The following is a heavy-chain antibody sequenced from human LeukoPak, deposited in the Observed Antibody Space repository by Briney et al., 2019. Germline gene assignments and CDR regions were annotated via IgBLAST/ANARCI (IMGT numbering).Heavy chain of an antibody. D-gene: IGHD3-16*01. Sequence: PGGSLRLSCAASGFTFSSYEMNWVRQAPGKALEWVSYISSSGSNIYYGDSVKGRFTISRDNAKNSLCVQMHSLRAEDTAVCYCARGEGFDPWGQGTLVTVSS. V-gene: IGHV3-48*03. CDR3: ARGEGFDP. CDR1: GFTFSSYE. CDR2: ISSSGSNI. J-gene: IGHJ5*02.